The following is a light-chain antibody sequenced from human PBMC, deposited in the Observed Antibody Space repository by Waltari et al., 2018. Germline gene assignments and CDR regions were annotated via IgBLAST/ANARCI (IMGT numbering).Light chain of an antibody. V-gene: IGKV3-15*01. CDR1: QSISRN. CDR2: AAS. Sequence: ETIMTQSPATLSLSPGERATLFCRASQSISRNLAWYQQKPGQAPSLVMYAASTRATGIPARFSGSGSGTEFTLTISSLQSEDCALYYCQQYDAWPLTFGGGTKVEIK. J-gene: IGKJ4*01. CDR3: QQYDAWPLT.